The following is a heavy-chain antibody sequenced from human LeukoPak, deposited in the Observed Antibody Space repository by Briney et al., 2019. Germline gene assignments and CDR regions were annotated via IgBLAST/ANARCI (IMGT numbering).Heavy chain of an antibody. V-gene: IGHV3-49*03. CDR1: GFTFGDYA. CDR2: IRSKAYGGTT. Sequence: GGSLRLSCTASGFTFGDYAMSWFRQAPGKGLEWVGFIRSKAYGGTTEYAASVKGRFTISRDDSKSIAYLQMNSLKTEDTAVYYCTRWVIPHLYGASEEHYFDYWGQGTLVTVSS. CDR3: TRWVIPHLYGASEEHYFDY. D-gene: IGHD4-17*01. J-gene: IGHJ4*02.